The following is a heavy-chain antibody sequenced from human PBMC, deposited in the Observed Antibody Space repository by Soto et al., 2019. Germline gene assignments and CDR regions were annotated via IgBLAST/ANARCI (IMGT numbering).Heavy chain of an antibody. V-gene: IGHV1-3*01. CDR1: GYTFTSYA. CDR2: INAGNGNT. CDR3: ARDSAGDYVRYFQH. Sequence: ASVKVSCKASGYTFTSYAMHWVRQAPGQRLEWMGWINAGNGNTKYSQKFQGRVTITRDTSASTAYIELSSLSSEVSAVYYCARDSAGDYVRYFQHWGQGTLITVSS. J-gene: IGHJ1*01. D-gene: IGHD4-17*01.